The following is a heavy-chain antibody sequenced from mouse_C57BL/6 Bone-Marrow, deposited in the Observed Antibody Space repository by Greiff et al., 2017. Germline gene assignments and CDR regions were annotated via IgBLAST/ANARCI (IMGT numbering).Heavy chain of an antibody. CDR3: ARDYYGSSYGYFDV. V-gene: IGHV5-17*01. CDR1: GFTFSDYG. J-gene: IGHJ1*03. D-gene: IGHD1-1*01. Sequence: EVKVVESGGGLVKPGGSLKLSCAASGFTFSDYGMHWVRQAPEKGLEWVAYISSGSSTIYYADTVKGRFTISIDNAKNTLFLQMTSLRSEVTAMYYCARDYYGSSYGYFDVWGTGTTVTVSS. CDR2: ISSGSSTI.